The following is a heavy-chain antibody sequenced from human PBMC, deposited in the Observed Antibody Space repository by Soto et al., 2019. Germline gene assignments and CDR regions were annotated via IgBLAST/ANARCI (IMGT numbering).Heavy chain of an antibody. CDR2: IYSGGST. CDR3: ASPSEYYYYYGMDV. V-gene: IGHV3-53*01. J-gene: IGHJ6*02. Sequence: EVQLVESGGGLIQPGGSLRLSCAASGFTVSSNYMSWVRQAPGKGLEWVSVIYSGGSTYYADSVKGRFTISRDNSKNTLYLQMNSLRAEDTAVYYCASPSEYYYYYGMDVWGQGTTVTVSS. CDR1: GFTVSSNY.